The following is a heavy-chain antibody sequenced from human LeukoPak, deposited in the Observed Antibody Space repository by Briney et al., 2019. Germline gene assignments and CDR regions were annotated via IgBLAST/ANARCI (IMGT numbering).Heavy chain of an antibody. CDR3: ARATYSATWVSDF. D-gene: IGHD1-26*01. J-gene: IGHJ4*02. CDR1: GYTFTSYA. V-gene: IGHV1-3*03. Sequence: ASVKVSCTASGYTFTSYAMHWVRQAPGQRPEWMGWINGANGHTEYSEELRGRVTITRDTSATTGYMELSSLRSEDTAVYYCARATYSATWVSDFWGQGTLVTVSS. CDR2: INGANGHT.